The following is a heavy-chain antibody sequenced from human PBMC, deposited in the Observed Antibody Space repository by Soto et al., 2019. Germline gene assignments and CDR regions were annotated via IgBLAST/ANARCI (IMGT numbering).Heavy chain of an antibody. V-gene: IGHV4-59*01. Sequence: QVRLQESGPGLVKLSETLSLPCTVSGNSISGYYGSWTRRPPGRRPEWLGCIYSSGSTKYNPSLRSRVTLSIDTPRSQFSLRLNSVTAADTAVYYCARARYYGAKNDFWGQGTRVTVSS. CDR3: ARARYYGAKNDF. CDR1: GNSISGYY. D-gene: IGHD1-26*01. J-gene: IGHJ4*02. CDR2: IYSSGST.